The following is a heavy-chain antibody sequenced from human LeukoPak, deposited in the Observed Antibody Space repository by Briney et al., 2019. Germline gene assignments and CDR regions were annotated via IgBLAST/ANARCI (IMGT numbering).Heavy chain of an antibody. J-gene: IGHJ3*02. V-gene: IGHV4-59*01. D-gene: IGHD5-24*01. Sequence: PSETLSLTCTVSGGSISSYDWRWIRQPPGKGLEWVGDIYYSGSTNYNPSLKSRVTISVDTSKNQFSLKLSSVTAADTAVYYCAREKMARGDAFDIWGQGTMVTVSS. CDR1: GGSISSYD. CDR2: IYYSGST. CDR3: AREKMARGDAFDI.